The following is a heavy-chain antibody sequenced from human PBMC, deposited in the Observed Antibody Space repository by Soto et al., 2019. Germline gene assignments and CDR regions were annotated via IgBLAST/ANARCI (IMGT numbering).Heavy chain of an antibody. Sequence: SVKVSCKASGGTFSSYTISWVRQAPGQGLDWMGRIIPILGIANYAQKFQGRVTITADKSTSTAYMELSSLRSEDTAVYYCARGNRITIFGVPVGDAFDIWGQGTMVTVSS. J-gene: IGHJ3*02. D-gene: IGHD3-3*01. CDR2: IIPILGIA. CDR3: ARGNRITIFGVPVGDAFDI. V-gene: IGHV1-69*02. CDR1: GGTFSSYT.